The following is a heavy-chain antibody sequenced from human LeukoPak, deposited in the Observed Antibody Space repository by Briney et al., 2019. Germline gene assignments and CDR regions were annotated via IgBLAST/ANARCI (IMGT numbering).Heavy chain of an antibody. J-gene: IGHJ6*02. CDR2: ISGSGGST. V-gene: IGHV3-23*01. CDR3: AKAARAGSGSSPYYYYGMDV. Sequence: PGGSLRLSCAASGFTFSSYAMSWVRQVPGKGLEWVSAISGSGGSTYYADSVKGRFTISRDNSKNTLYLQMNSLRAEDTAVYYCAKAARAGSGSSPYYYYGMDVWGQGTTVTVSS. D-gene: IGHD1-26*01. CDR1: GFTFSSYA.